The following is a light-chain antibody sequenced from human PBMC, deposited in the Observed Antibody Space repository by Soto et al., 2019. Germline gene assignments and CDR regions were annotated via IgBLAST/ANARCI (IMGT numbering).Light chain of an antibody. J-gene: IGLJ1*01. CDR1: SSDVGGYNY. CDR3: ASYTNNSPYV. V-gene: IGLV2-14*01. Sequence: QSALPQPASVSGSPGQSITISCTGTSSDVGGYNYVSWYQQHPGKAPKLIIYEVSDRPSGVSNRFSGSKSGNTASLTISGLRAEDEADYYCASYTNNSPYVFGTGTKLTVL. CDR2: EVS.